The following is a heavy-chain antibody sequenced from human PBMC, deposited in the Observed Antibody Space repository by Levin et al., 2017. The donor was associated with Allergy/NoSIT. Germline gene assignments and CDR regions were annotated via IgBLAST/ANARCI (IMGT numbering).Heavy chain of an antibody. D-gene: IGHD5-12*01. V-gene: IGHV1-69*06. CDR2: IIAISDPAHYGSSHFGTA. J-gene: IGHJ6*02. CDR3: ARGQKWLRLGLFNYYYGMDV. Sequence: PMASVKVSCKASGGTFNNYAISWVRQAPGQGLEWMGGIIAISDPAHYGSSHFGTATYAQRFRGRVTINGDKFTNTVYMELSSLTSDDTATYFCARGQKWLRLGLFNYYYGMDVWGQGTTVTVSS. CDR1: GGTFNNYA.